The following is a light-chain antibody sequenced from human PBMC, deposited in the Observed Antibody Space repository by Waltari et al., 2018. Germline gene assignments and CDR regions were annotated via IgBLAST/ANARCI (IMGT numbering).Light chain of an antibody. CDR3: AVWDDSLTGQVI. J-gene: IGLJ2*01. V-gene: IGLV1-47*01. CDR1: SSNIGTYY. CDR2: RNN. Sequence: QSVLTQPPSASGTPGQRVTIPCSGSSSNIGTYYVYWYHQLPGTAPKLLIYRNNQRPSGVPDRFSGSKSGTSASLAISGLRSEDEADYYCAVWDDSLTGQVIFGGGTKLTVL.